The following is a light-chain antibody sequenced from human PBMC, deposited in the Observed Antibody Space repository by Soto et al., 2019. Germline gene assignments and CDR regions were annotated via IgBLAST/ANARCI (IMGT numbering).Light chain of an antibody. Sequence: IVMTQSPATLSVSPGERATLSCRASQSVGSSYLAWYQQKPGQAPRLLIYGASSRATGIPDRFSGSGSGTDFTLTISRLEPEDFAVYYCQQYGSSPWTFGQGTKVDI. CDR2: GAS. V-gene: IGKV3-20*01. J-gene: IGKJ1*01. CDR3: QQYGSSPWT. CDR1: QSVGSSY.